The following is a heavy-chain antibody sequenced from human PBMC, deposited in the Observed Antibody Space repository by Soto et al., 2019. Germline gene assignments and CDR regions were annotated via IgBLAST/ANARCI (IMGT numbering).Heavy chain of an antibody. Sequence: ASVKVSCKASGYTFTSYDINWVRQATGQGLEWMGWMNPNSGNTGYAQKFQGRVTMTRNTSISTAYMELSSLRSEDTAVYYCARGITLLWFGELLHWFDPWGQGTLVTVSS. D-gene: IGHD3-10*01. CDR2: MNPNSGNT. CDR3: ARGITLLWFGELLHWFDP. CDR1: GYTFTSYD. J-gene: IGHJ5*02. V-gene: IGHV1-8*01.